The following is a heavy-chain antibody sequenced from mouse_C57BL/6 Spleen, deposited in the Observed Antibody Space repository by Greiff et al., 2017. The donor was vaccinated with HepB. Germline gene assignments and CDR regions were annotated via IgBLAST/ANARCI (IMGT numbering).Heavy chain of an antibody. Sequence: QVQLQQPGAELVRPGTSVKLSCKASGYTFTSYWMHWVKQRPGQGLEWIGVIDPSDSYTNYNQKFKGKATLTVDTSSSTAYMQLSSLTSEDSAVYYCAKTITTVVAEFDYWGQSTTLTVSS. CDR1: GYTFTSYW. J-gene: IGHJ2*01. CDR2: IDPSDSYT. CDR3: AKTITTVVAEFDY. D-gene: IGHD1-1*01. V-gene: IGHV1-59*01.